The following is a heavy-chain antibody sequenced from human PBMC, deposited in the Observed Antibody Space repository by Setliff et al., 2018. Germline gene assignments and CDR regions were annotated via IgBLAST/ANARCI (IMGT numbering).Heavy chain of an antibody. CDR2: INPINPSGGST. CDR3: ARSIVGATGGYFAY. V-gene: IGHV1-46*01. J-gene: IGHJ4*02. Sequence: ASAQVSCKASGYTFTTSYMHWVRQAPGHGLEWMGIINPINPSGGSTSYAQKFQGRVTMTRDTSTSTVYMELSSLRSEDTAVYYCARSIVGATGGYFAYWGQGSLVTVSS. CDR1: GYTFTTSY. D-gene: IGHD1-26*01.